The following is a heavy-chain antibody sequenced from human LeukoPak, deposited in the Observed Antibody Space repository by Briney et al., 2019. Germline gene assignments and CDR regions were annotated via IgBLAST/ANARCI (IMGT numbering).Heavy chain of an antibody. Sequence: PGGSLRLSCAASGFTFRNYWMSWIRQAPGRGLEWAANIKLDGTQKNYIQSVRGRFTISSDNARNFLYLQLSSLRAEDTAVYYCTRDFWTDYWGQGTLVTVSS. CDR2: IKLDGTQK. V-gene: IGHV3-7*01. J-gene: IGHJ4*02. CDR3: TRDFWTDY. D-gene: IGHD3/OR15-3a*01. CDR1: GFTFRNYW.